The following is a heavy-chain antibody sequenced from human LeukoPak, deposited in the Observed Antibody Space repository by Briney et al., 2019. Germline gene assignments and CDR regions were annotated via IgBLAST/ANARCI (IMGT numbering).Heavy chain of an antibody. Sequence: GGSLRLSCAASGFSFSSYWMSWVRQAPGKGLEWVANIKQDGSEKYYVDSVKGRFTISRDNAKNSLYLQMNSLRAEDTAVYYCAELGITMIGGVWGKGTTATISS. J-gene: IGHJ6*04. CDR2: IKQDGSEK. CDR3: AELGITMIGGV. V-gene: IGHV3-7*01. D-gene: IGHD3-10*02. CDR1: GFSFSSYW.